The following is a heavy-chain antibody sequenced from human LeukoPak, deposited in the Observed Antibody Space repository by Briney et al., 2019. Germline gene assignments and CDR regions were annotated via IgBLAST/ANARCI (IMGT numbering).Heavy chain of an antibody. V-gene: IGHV4-34*01. CDR3: ARPYDSSGYNRYYFDY. D-gene: IGHD3-22*01. CDR2: INHSGST. Sequence: SETLSLTCAVYGGSFSGYYWSWIRQPPGKGLEWIGEINHSGSTNYNPSLKSRVTISVDTSKNQFSLKLSSVTAADTAVYYCARPYDSSGYNRYYFDYWGQGTLVTVSS. J-gene: IGHJ4*02. CDR1: GGSFSGYY.